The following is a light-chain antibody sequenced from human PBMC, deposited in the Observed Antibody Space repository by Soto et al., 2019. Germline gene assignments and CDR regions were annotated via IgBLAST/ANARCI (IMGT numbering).Light chain of an antibody. CDR2: DAS. Sequence: DLPMTQSPSTLSASVGDRVTITCRASQSISSWLAWYHQKPGKAPKLLIYDASSLESGVPSRFSGSGSGTEFTLTISSLQPDDFATYYCQQYNSYSWTFGQGTKVEIK. CDR3: QQYNSYSWT. V-gene: IGKV1-5*01. CDR1: QSISSW. J-gene: IGKJ1*01.